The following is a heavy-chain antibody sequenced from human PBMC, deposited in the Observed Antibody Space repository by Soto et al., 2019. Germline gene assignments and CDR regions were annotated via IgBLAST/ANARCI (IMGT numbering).Heavy chain of an antibody. CDR3: AKESEEYQLLSDY. CDR2: ISYDGSNK. CDR1: GFTFSSYG. D-gene: IGHD2-2*01. Sequence: GGSLRLSCAASGFTFSSYGMHWVRQAPGKGLEWVAVISYDGSNKYYADSVKGRFTISRDNSKNTLYLQMNSLRAEDTAVYYCAKESEEYQLLSDYWGQGTLVTVSS. V-gene: IGHV3-30*18. J-gene: IGHJ4*02.